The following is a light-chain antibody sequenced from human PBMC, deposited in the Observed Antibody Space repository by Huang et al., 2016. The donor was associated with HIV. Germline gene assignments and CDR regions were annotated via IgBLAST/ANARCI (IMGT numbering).Light chain of an antibody. CDR2: AAS. J-gene: IGKJ5*01. Sequence: DIQMTQSPSSLSASVGDRVTIPCRARQDIRSSLAWYQQKPGKAPKLLLFAASRLESGVPSRVRGSGSGTDYTLTISSLQPEDFATYYCQQYYTTPRDTFGQGTRLAIK. CDR3: QQYYTTPRDT. CDR1: QDIRSS. V-gene: IGKV1-NL1*01.